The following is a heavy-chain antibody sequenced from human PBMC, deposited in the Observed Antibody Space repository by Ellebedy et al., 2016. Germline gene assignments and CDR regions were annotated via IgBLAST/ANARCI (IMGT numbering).Heavy chain of an antibody. Sequence: SETLSLTXTVSGGSVSSGSYYWSWIRQPPGKGLEWIGYIYYSGSTNYNPSLKSRVTISVDTSKNQFSLKLSSVTAADTAVYYCARDRVVGATSYYYYGMDVWGQGTTVTVSS. D-gene: IGHD1-26*01. CDR2: IYYSGST. J-gene: IGHJ6*02. CDR3: ARDRVVGATSYYYYGMDV. V-gene: IGHV4-61*01. CDR1: GGSVSSGSYY.